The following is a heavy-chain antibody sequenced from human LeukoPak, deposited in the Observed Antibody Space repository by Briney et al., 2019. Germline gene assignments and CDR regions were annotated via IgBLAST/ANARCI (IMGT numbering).Heavy chain of an antibody. CDR3: ARGKEMATFAFDY. CDR1: GFTFSGSA. D-gene: IGHD5-24*01. V-gene: IGHV3-73*01. CDR2: IRSKANSYAT. Sequence: GGSLRLSCAASGFTFSGSAMHWVRQASGKGLEWVGRIRSKANSYATAYAASVKGRFTISRDDSKNTAYLQMNSLRAEDTAVYYCARGKEMATFAFDYWGQGTLVTVSS. J-gene: IGHJ4*02.